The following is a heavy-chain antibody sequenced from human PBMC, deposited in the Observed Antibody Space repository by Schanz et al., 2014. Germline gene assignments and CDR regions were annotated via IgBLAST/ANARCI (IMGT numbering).Heavy chain of an antibody. CDR2: INVGNGNM. V-gene: IGHV1-18*01. CDR3: ARDQSPYTNSSDVRYFDY. D-gene: IGHD6-6*01. J-gene: IGHJ4*02. CDR1: GYTFTAYG. Sequence: VQSVHSGTEVQKLGASVKVSCQTSGYTFTAYGINWVRQAPGQGLEWMGWINVGNGNMKYSQKFQGRVTITRDTSASTAYMELRSLRSDDTAVYYCARDQSPYTNSSDVRYFDYWGQGSLVTVSS.